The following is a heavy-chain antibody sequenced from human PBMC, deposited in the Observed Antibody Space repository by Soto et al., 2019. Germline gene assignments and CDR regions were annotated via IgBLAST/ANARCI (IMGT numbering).Heavy chain of an antibody. Sequence: ESGGGVVQPGRSLRLSCAASGFTFSSYGMHWVRQAPGKGLEWVAVISYDGSNKYYADSVKGRFTISRDNSKNTLYLQMNSLRAEDTAVYYCAKDRALAAAGGYFDYWGQGTLVTVSS. CDR1: GFTFSSYG. CDR3: AKDRALAAAGGYFDY. D-gene: IGHD6-13*01. V-gene: IGHV3-30*18. J-gene: IGHJ4*02. CDR2: ISYDGSNK.